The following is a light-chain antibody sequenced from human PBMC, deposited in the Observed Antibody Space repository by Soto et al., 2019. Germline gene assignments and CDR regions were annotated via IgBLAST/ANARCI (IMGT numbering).Light chain of an antibody. V-gene: IGKV1-33*01. CDR3: QQYDNLLX. J-gene: IGKJ4*01. CDR2: DAS. Sequence: DIQMTQSPSSLSASVGDRVTITCQASQDISNYLNWYQQKPGKAPKLLIYDASNLETGVPSRFSGSGSGTDFTFTISSLQPEDIATYYCQQYDNLLXFGGGTKVDI. CDR1: QDISNY.